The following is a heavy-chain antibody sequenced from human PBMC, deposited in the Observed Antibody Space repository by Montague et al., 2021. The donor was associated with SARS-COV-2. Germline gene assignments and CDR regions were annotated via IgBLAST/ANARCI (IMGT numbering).Heavy chain of an antibody. Sequence: SLRLSCAASGFTFSSYAMHWVRQTPGKGLEWVASISDDGTNKFYVDSVKGRFTISRDNSKNSLYLQMNSLRADDTAVYYCARDGHRRLSIEGRFDPWGQGTLVTVSS. CDR1: GFTFSSYA. J-gene: IGHJ5*02. CDR3: ARDGHRRLSIEGRFDP. D-gene: IGHD6-6*01. V-gene: IGHV3-30*04. CDR2: ISDDGTNK.